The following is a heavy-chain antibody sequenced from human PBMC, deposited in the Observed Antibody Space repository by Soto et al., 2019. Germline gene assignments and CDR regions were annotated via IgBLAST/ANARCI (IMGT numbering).Heavy chain of an antibody. J-gene: IGHJ4*02. CDR1: GYTFTSYG. CDR3: ARGVGWEPLDY. D-gene: IGHD1-26*01. Sequence: QAQLVQSGAEVKKPGPSLKVSAKASGYTFTSYGTTWGQRAPGQGLGWLGWISAYNVNTNYAQKLQGRVTMTTDTSTSTAYMELRSLRSDDTAVYYCARGVGWEPLDYWGQGTLVTVSS. V-gene: IGHV1-18*01. CDR2: ISAYNVNT.